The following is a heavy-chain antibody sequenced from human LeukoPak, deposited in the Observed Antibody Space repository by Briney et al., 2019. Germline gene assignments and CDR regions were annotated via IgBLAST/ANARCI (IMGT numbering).Heavy chain of an antibody. CDR1: GFTFSSYA. Sequence: PGGSLRLSCAASGFTFSSYAMGWVRQAPGKGLEWVSGISGSGDNTYYADSVKGRFTISRDNSKNMLYLQMNSLRAEDTAIYYCATGGAALAAYYWGQGTLVTVSS. J-gene: IGHJ4*02. D-gene: IGHD1-26*01. CDR3: ATGGAALAAYY. CDR2: ISGSGDNT. V-gene: IGHV3-23*01.